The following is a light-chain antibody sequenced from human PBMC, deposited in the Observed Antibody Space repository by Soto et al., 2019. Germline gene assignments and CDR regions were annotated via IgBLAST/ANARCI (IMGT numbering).Light chain of an antibody. CDR1: SSNIGNDY. CDR2: DNY. Sequence: QSVLTQPPSVSAAPGNTVTISCSGSSSNIGNDYVSWYQQLPGTAPKLLIYDNYKRPSGIPDRFSASTSDTSATLGITGLQTGDEADYYCGAWDASLNVYVFGSGTKVTVL. CDR3: GAWDASLNVYV. V-gene: IGLV1-51*01. J-gene: IGLJ1*01.